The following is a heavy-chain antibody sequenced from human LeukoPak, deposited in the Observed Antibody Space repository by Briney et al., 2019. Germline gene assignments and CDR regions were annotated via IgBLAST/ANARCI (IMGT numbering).Heavy chain of an antibody. CDR2: IKQDGSEK. J-gene: IGHJ4*02. D-gene: IGHD4-17*01. Sequence: PGGSLRLSCAASGFTFSSYWMSWVRQAPGKGLEWVVNIKQDGSEKSYVDSVKGRFTISRDNTKNSLYLQMNSLRAEDTAVYYCARGQTTMTNWGQGTLVTVSS. CDR1: GFTFSSYW. CDR3: ARGQTTMTN. V-gene: IGHV3-7*03.